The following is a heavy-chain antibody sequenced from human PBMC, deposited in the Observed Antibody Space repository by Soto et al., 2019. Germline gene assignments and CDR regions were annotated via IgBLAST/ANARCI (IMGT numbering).Heavy chain of an antibody. Sequence: QVQLQESGPGLVKASQTLSLTCTVSGGSISSGGYYWSWIRQHPGKGLEWIGYIYNSGSTHYNPSPKSRVTISADTSKNQFPLKLSPVTAADTAVYYCARDPAPWGQGTLVTVSS. CDR2: IYNSGST. V-gene: IGHV4-31*03. J-gene: IGHJ5*02. CDR3: ARDPAP. CDR1: GGSISSGGYY.